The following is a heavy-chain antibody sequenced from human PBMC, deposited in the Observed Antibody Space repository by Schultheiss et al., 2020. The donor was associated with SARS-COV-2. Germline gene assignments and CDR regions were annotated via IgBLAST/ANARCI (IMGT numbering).Heavy chain of an antibody. V-gene: IGHV4-39*07. Sequence: SETLSLTCTVSGGSISSGGYYWSWIRQHPGKGLEWIGEIYHSGSTNYNPSLKSRVTISVDKSKNQFSLKLSSVTAADTAVYYCARGEYSSSSNYYYGMDVWGQGTTVTVSS. CDR2: IYHSGST. J-gene: IGHJ6*02. D-gene: IGHD6-6*01. CDR1: GGSISSGGYY. CDR3: ARGEYSSSSNYYYGMDV.